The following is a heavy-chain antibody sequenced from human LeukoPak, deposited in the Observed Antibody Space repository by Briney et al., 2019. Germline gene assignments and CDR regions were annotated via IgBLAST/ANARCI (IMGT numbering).Heavy chain of an antibody. Sequence: SETLSLTCAVYGVSFSGYYWSWIRQPPGKGLEWIGEINHSGSTNYNPSLKSRVTISVDTSKNQFSLKLSSMTAADTAVYYCARGEKNDFWSGYQYYFDYWGQGTLVTVSS. CDR3: ARGEKNDFWSGYQYYFDY. J-gene: IGHJ4*02. D-gene: IGHD3-3*01. V-gene: IGHV4-34*01. CDR1: GVSFSGYY. CDR2: INHSGST.